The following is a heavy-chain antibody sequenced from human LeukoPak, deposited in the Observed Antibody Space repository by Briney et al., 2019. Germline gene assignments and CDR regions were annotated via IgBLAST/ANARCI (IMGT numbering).Heavy chain of an antibody. D-gene: IGHD1-26*01. J-gene: IGHJ4*02. Sequence: GGSLRLSCAASGFIFSNYAMSWVRQAPGKGLQWVSAFSGSGGSTYYADSVKGRFTISRDNSRNTLYLQMNSLRAEDTAVYYCAKNSGSYGRENYFDYWGQGTLVTVSS. CDR3: AKNSGSYGRENYFDY. V-gene: IGHV3-23*01. CDR1: GFIFSNYA. CDR2: FSGSGGST.